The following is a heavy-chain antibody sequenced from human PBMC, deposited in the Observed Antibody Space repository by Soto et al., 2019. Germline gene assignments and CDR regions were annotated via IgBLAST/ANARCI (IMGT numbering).Heavy chain of an antibody. V-gene: IGHV3-30*18. J-gene: IGHJ3*02. D-gene: IGHD3-3*01. CDR2: ISYDGSNK. Sequence: LRLSCAASGFTLSSYGMHWVRQAPGKGLEWVAVISYDGSNKYYADSVKGRFTISRDNSKNTLYLQMNSLRAEDTAVYYCAKEGAKLTSGAFDIWGQGTMVTVSS. CDR1: GFTLSSYG. CDR3: AKEGAKLTSGAFDI.